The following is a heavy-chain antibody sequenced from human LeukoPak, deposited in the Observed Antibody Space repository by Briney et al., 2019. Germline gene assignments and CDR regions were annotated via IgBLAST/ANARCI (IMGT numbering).Heavy chain of an antibody. J-gene: IGHJ6*02. CDR1: GFTFSSYG. Sequence: GGSLRLSCAASGFTFSSYGMHWVHQAPGKGLEWVAFIRYDGSNKYYADSVKGRFTISRDNSKNTLYLQMNSLRAEDTAVYYCAKDGNYYYYYGMDVWGQGTTVTVSS. CDR3: AKDGNYYYYYGMDV. CDR2: IRYDGSNK. V-gene: IGHV3-30*02. D-gene: IGHD1-26*01.